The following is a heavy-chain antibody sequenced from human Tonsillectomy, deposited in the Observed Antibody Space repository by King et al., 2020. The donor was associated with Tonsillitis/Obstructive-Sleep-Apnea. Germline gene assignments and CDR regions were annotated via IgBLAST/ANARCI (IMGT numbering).Heavy chain of an antibody. V-gene: IGHV3-23*04. Sequence: QLVQSGGGLVQPGGSLRLSCAASGLTFSSYAMNWVRQAPGKGLEWVSGISGSGASTNYADSVKGRLTISRDNSKNTLYLQMNSLRAEDTAVYYCAKFATVSSGGGYYAMDVWGQGTTVTVSS. J-gene: IGHJ6*02. CDR2: ISGSGAST. D-gene: IGHD4-11*01. CDR3: AKFATVSSGGGYYAMDV. CDR1: GLTFSSYA.